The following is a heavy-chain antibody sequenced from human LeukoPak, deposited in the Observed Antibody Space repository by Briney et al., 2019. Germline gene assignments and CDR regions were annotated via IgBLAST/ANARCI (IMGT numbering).Heavy chain of an antibody. CDR1: GLDFNAHY. CDR2: IRNKGRGGTT. CDR3: TSVSAGLVEY. Sequence: PGWSLRLSCAASGLDFNAHYMEWFRQAPGKGGEWIGCIRNKGRGGTTEYAASVNGRFTISRDDSANSLFLHMPSLKIEDTAVYYCTSVSAGLVEYWGQGTMVNVTS. V-gene: IGHV3-72*01. J-gene: IGHJ4*02.